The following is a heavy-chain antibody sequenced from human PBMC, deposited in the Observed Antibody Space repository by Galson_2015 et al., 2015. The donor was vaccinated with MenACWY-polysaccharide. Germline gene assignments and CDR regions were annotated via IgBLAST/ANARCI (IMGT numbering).Heavy chain of an antibody. Sequence: LRLSCAASGITFSHFGMFWVRQAPGEGLEWVSFTSYDGNDKYYSDSVKGRYFISRDNSKNTLYLEIHSLRAEDTAVYYCAKSGSGARSSPFHWGQGTLVTVSS. CDR1: GITFSHFG. CDR2: TSYDGNDK. V-gene: IGHV3-30*18. D-gene: IGHD3-10*01. CDR3: AKSGSGARSSPFH. J-gene: IGHJ4*02.